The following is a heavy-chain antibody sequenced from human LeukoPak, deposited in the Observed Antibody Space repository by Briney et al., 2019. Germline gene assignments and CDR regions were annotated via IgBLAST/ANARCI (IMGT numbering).Heavy chain of an antibody. D-gene: IGHD3-22*01. CDR2: IKTDGSIT. J-gene: IGHJ4*02. V-gene: IGHV3-74*01. CDR3: ARGGDYYDSSGRRETDY. Sequence: QSGGSLRLSCAASGFSFSVYWMHWVRQAPGKGPVWVSRIKTDGSITDYADFVKGRFTISRDNAKNTLYLQMNSLRAEDTAVYYCARGGDYYDSSGRRETDYWGQGTLVTVSS. CDR1: GFSFSVYW.